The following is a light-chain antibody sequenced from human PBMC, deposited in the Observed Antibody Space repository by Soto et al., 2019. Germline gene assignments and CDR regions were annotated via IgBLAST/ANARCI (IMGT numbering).Light chain of an antibody. Sequence: QSALTQPRLVSGSPGQSVTISCTGTSSDVGGYNYVSWYQQHPGKAPKLMIYDVSTRPSGVPDRFSGSKSGNTASLTISGLQAEDEADYYCSSYAGSNSVVFGGGTKLTVL. CDR2: DVS. CDR1: SSDVGGYNY. J-gene: IGLJ2*01. V-gene: IGLV2-11*01. CDR3: SSYAGSNSVV.